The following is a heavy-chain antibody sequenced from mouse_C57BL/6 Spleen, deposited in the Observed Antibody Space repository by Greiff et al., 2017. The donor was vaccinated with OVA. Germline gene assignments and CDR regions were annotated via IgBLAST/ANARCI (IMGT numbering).Heavy chain of an antibody. J-gene: IGHJ3*01. CDR2: IWGDGST. CDR3: AKTGQFITFAY. Sequence: VKLMESGPGLVAPSQSLSITCTVSGFSLTSYGVSWVRQPPGKGLEWLGVIWGDGSTNYHSALLSRLSISKDNSKSQVFLKLNSLRTDDTATYYCAKTGQFITFAYWGQGTLVTVSA. V-gene: IGHV2-3*01. D-gene: IGHD1-1*01. CDR1: GFSLTSYG.